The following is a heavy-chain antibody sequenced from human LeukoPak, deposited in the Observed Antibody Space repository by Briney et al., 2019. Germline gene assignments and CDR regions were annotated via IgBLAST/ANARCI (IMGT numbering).Heavy chain of an antibody. V-gene: IGHV3-21*01. D-gene: IGHD4-17*01. J-gene: IGHJ4*02. CDR2: ISSSSSYI. CDR3: AKEIWPTVTTPGWTYFDY. Sequence: GGSLRLSCAASGITFNSYTMNWVRQAPGKGLEWVSSISSSSSYIYYAASVKGRFTISRDNAKNSLYLQMNRLRAEDTAVYYCAKEIWPTVTTPGWTYFDYWGQGALVTVSS. CDR1: GITFNSYT.